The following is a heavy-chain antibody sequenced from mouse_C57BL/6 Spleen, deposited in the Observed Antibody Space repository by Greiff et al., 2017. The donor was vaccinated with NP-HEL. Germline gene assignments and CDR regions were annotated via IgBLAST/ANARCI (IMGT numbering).Heavy chain of an antibody. V-gene: IGHV5-4*01. CDR2: ISDGGSYT. CDR3: ARDEAGTWFAY. J-gene: IGHJ3*01. CDR1: GFTFSSYA. Sequence: DVKLQESGGGLVKPGGSLKLSCAASGFTFSSYAMSWVRQTPEKRLEWVATISDGGSYTYYPDNVKGRFTISRDNAKNNLYLQMSHLKSEDTAMYDCARDEAGTWFAYWGQGTLVTVSA. D-gene: IGHD4-1*01.